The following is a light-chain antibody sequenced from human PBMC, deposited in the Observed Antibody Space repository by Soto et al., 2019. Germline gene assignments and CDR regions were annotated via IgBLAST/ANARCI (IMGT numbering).Light chain of an antibody. V-gene: IGLV2-14*01. CDR2: EVS. Sequence: QSVLTQPASVSGSPGQSITISCTGTSSDVGGYNYVSWYQQHPGKAPKLMIYEVSNRPSGVSNRFSGSKSGNTASLTISGLRAEDEADYYCSSYTSSSFVVFGGGTKVTVL. J-gene: IGLJ2*01. CDR3: SSYTSSSFVV. CDR1: SSDVGGYNY.